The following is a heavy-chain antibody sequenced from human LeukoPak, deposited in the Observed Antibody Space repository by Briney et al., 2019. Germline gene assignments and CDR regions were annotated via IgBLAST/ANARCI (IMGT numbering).Heavy chain of an antibody. Sequence: GSLRLSCAASGFTFSDYYMTWIRQAPGKGLEWVSYISTSGSTIYYADSVKGRFTISRDNAKNSLYLQMNTLRAEDTAVYYCARVPGFSSSWYDCWGQGTLVTVSS. CDR3: ARVPGFSSSWYDC. CDR2: ISTSGSTI. D-gene: IGHD6-13*01. V-gene: IGHV3-11*01. J-gene: IGHJ4*02. CDR1: GFTFSDYY.